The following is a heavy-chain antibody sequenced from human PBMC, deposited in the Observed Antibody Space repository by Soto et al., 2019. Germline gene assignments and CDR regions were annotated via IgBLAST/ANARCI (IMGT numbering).Heavy chain of an antibody. CDR1: GFTFSDFA. Sequence: GGSLRLSCTVSGFTFSDFAMSWIRQAPGKGLDWVSGVSASGDSTFYADSVKGRSTISRDNSKNTVYLQMDGLRVEDTAVYHCAGETYYYDHWGQGTLVTVSS. V-gene: IGHV3-23*01. J-gene: IGHJ4*02. CDR3: AGETYYYDH. D-gene: IGHD3-10*01. CDR2: VSASGDST.